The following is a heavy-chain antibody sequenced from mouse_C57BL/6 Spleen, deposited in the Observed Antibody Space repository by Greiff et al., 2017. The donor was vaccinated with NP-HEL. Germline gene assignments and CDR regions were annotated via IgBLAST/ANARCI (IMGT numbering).Heavy chain of an antibody. CDR1: GYTFTSYW. CDR3: ARLVWYFDV. V-gene: IGHV1-69*01. CDR2: IDPSDSYT. Sequence: QVQLQQPGAELVMPGASVKLSCKASGYTFTSYWMHWVKQRPGQGLEWIGEIDPSDSYTNYNQKFKGKSTLTVDKSSSTAYMQLSSLTSEDSAVYDCARLVWYFDVWGTGTTVTVSS. J-gene: IGHJ1*03.